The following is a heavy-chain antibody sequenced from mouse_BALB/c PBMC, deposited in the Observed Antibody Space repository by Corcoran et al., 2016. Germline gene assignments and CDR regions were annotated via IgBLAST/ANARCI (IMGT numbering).Heavy chain of an antibody. CDR3: ARGRESAMDY. CDR2: INTYTGEP. J-gene: IGHJ4*01. Sequence: QIQLVQSGPALKKPGETVKISYKASGYTFTNYGMNWVKQAPGKGLKWMGWINTYTGEPTYADDFKGRFAFSLETSASTAYLQINNLKNEDTATYFCARGRESAMDYWGQGTSVTVSS. V-gene: IGHV9-3-1*01. D-gene: IGHD1-1*01. CDR1: GYTFTNYG.